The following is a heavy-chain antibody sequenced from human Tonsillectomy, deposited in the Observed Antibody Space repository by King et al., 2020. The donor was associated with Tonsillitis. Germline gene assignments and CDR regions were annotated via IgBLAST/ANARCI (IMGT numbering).Heavy chain of an antibody. J-gene: IGHJ3*02. Sequence: TLKESGPTLVKPTQTLTLTCTFSGFSVNTDGVGVGWIRQPPGKALEWLALIYWNDDKRYSPSLKSRLTITKDTSKNQVVLTMTNMDPVDTATYYCARGPHAGTTGGGYKQDALDIWGQGTMVTVSS. D-gene: IGHD1-1*01. CDR3: ARGPHAGTTGGGYKQDALDI. CDR1: GFSVNTDGVG. V-gene: IGHV2-5*01. CDR2: IYWNDDK.